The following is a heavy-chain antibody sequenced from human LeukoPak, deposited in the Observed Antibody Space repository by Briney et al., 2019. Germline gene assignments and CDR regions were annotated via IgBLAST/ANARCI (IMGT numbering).Heavy chain of an antibody. V-gene: IGHV4-39*01. CDR3: ARWGCSSTSCLDP. CDR2: IYYSGST. D-gene: IGHD2-2*01. CDR1: GGSISSSSYY. J-gene: IGHJ5*02. Sequence: SETLSLTCTVSGGSISSSSYYWGWIRQPPGKGLEWIGSIYYSGSTYCNPSLKSRVTISVDTSKNQFSLKLSSVTAADTAVYYCARWGCSSTSCLDPWGQGTLVTVSS.